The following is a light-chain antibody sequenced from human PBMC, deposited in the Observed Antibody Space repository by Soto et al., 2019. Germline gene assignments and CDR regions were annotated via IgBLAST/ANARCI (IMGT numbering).Light chain of an antibody. Sequence: EIVLTQSPGTLSLSPGDRATLSCRASQSVSNNYLAWYQQKPGQAPRLLIYGASSRATDIPDRFSGGGSGTDFTLTISRVEPEDFALYICQQYDGSPITFGQGTRLEIK. CDR1: QSVSNNY. CDR2: GAS. CDR3: QQYDGSPIT. V-gene: IGKV3-20*01. J-gene: IGKJ5*01.